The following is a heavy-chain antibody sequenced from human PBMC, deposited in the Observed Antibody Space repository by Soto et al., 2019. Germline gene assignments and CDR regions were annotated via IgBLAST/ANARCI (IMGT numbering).Heavy chain of an antibody. D-gene: IGHD2-15*01. CDR1: GYTFTGYY. CDR2: INPNSGGT. Sequence: VASLKVSCKASGYTFTGYYMHWVRQAPGQGLEWMGWINPNSGGTNYAQKFQGRVTMTRDTSISTAYMELSRLRSDDTAVYYCARVNVVVVAATREYYFDYWGQGTLVTVSS. CDR3: ARVNVVVVAATREYYFDY. J-gene: IGHJ4*02. V-gene: IGHV1-2*02.